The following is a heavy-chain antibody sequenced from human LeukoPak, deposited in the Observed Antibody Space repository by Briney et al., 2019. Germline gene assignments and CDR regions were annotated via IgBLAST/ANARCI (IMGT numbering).Heavy chain of an antibody. CDR1: GGTFISYA. Sequence: ASVKVSCKASGGTFISYAISWVRQAPGQGLEWMGGIIPIFGTANYAQKFQGRVTITADESTSTAYMELSSLRSEDTAVYYCARTQPSDTAMALDYWGQGTLVTVSS. CDR2: IIPIFGTA. CDR3: ARTQPSDTAMALDY. V-gene: IGHV1-69*13. D-gene: IGHD5-18*01. J-gene: IGHJ4*02.